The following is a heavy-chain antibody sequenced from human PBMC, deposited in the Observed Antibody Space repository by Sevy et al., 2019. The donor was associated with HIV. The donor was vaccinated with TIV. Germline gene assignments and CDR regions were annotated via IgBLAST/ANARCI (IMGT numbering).Heavy chain of an antibody. Sequence: GGSLRLSCAVSGFTFNNAWMNWVRQAPGTGLQWVGLIKSKIDGETTDYAAPVKGRFTISRDDSKNTLFLQMNSLKIEDTGVYYCATAPGYYDSAPFDYWGPGTLVIVSS. CDR2: IKSKIDGETT. V-gene: IGHV3-15*01. D-gene: IGHD3-22*01. J-gene: IGHJ4*02. CDR3: ATAPGYYDSAPFDY. CDR1: GFTFNNAW.